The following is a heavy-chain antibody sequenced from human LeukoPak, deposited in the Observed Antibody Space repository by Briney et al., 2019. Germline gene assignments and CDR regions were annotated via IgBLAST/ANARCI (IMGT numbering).Heavy chain of an antibody. V-gene: IGHV4-4*07. CDR2: IYTSGST. CDR1: GGSISSYY. D-gene: IGHD3-10*01. CDR3: ARDRYYYGSGSDYYFDY. J-gene: IGHJ4*02. Sequence: SETLSLTCTVSGGSISSYYWSWIRQPPGKGLEWIGRIYTSGSTNYNPSLKSRVTMSVDTSKNQFSLKLSSVTAADTAVYYCARDRYYYGSGSDYYFDYWGQGTLVTVSS.